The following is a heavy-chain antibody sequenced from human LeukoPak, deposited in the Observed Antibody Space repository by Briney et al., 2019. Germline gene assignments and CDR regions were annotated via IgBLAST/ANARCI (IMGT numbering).Heavy chain of an antibody. CDR2: INHSGST. CDR1: GGSFSGYY. CDR3: ARGLPYKPYY. J-gene: IGHJ4*02. Sequence: SETLSLTCAAYGGSFSGYYWSWIRQPPGKGLEWIGEINHSGSTNYNPSLKSRVTISVDTSKNQFSLKLSSVTAADTAVYYCARGLPYKPYYWGQGTLVAVSS. D-gene: IGHD1-14*01. V-gene: IGHV4-34*01.